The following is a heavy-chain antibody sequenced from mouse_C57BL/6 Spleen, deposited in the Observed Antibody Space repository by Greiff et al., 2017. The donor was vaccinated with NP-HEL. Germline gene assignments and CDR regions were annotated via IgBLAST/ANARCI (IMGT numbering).Heavy chain of an antibody. Sequence: QQSGAELVKPGASVKISCKASGYAFSSYWMNWVKQRPGKGLEWIGQIYPGDGDTNYNGKFKGKATLTADKSSSTAYMQLSSLTSEDSAVYFCATSGADWYFDVWGTRTTVTVSS. CDR3: ATSGADWYFDV. J-gene: IGHJ1*03. CDR1: GYAFSSYW. V-gene: IGHV1-80*01. D-gene: IGHD6-1*01. CDR2: IYPGDGDT.